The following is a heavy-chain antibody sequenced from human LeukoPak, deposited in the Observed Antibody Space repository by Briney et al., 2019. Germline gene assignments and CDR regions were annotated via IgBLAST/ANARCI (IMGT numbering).Heavy chain of an antibody. CDR3: ARSCSGGSCYESDFDY. V-gene: IGHV1-69*02. D-gene: IGHD2-15*01. CDR2: IIPILGIA. J-gene: IGHJ4*02. Sequence: SVKVSCKASGGTFSSYTISWVRQAPGQGLEWMGRIIPILGIASYAQKFQGRVTITADKSTSTAYMELSSLRSEDTAVYYCARSCSGGSCYESDFDYWGQGALVTVSS. CDR1: GGTFSSYT.